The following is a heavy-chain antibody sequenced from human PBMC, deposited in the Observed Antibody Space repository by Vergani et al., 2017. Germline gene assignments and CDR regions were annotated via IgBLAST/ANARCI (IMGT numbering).Heavy chain of an antibody. CDR1: GYTFTNYD. J-gene: IGHJ3*02. CDR2: MNPISGNT. Sequence: QVQLVQSGTEVKKPGASVKVSCKASGYTFTNYDINWVRRATGQGLEWMGWMNPISGNTGFAQKFRGRVTITRDTSISTAYMELSRLRSDDTAVYYCARGRITMVRGVNRDAFNIWGQGTMVTVSS. V-gene: IGHV1-8*03. D-gene: IGHD3-10*01. CDR3: ARGRITMVRGVNRDAFNI.